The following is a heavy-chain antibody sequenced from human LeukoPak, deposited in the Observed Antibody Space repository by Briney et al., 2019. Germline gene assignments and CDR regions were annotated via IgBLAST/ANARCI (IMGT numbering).Heavy chain of an antibody. CDR2: IYHSGST. J-gene: IGHJ4*02. D-gene: IGHD6-13*01. V-gene: IGHV4-4*02. Sequence: PSETLSLTCAVSGVSGGSISSSNYWSWVRQPPGKGLEWIGEIYHSGSTNYNPSLKSRVTISVDKSKNQFSLKLSSVTAADTAVYYCARDLRGSRAAAGTWPYYWGQGTLVTVSS. CDR3: ARDLRGSRAAAGTWPYY. CDR1: GGSISSSNY.